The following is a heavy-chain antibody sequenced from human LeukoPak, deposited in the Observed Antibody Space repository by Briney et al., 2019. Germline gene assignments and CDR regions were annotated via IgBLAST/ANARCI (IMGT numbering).Heavy chain of an antibody. J-gene: IGHJ4*02. Sequence: GGSLRLSCSASGFTLSLYVMHWVRQAPGKGLEYVSGISKNGDSTYYADSVKGRFTISRDNSKNTLYLQMNSLRAEDTAVYYCAKEGFDSWGQGTLVTVSS. CDR1: GFTLSLYV. V-gene: IGHV3-64*04. CDR2: ISKNGDST. CDR3: AKEGFDS.